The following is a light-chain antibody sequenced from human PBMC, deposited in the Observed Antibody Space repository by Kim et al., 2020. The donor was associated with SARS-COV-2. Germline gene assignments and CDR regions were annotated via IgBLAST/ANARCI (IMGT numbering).Light chain of an antibody. V-gene: IGKV4-1*01. J-gene: IGKJ1*01. CDR2: WAS. Sequence: RATINCKSNQSVLYSSNNKNYLAWYQQKPGQPPKLLIYWASTRESGVPDRFSGSGSGTDFTLTISSLQAEDVAVYYCQQYYSTPQTFGQGTKLEI. CDR1: QSVLYSSNNKNY. CDR3: QQYYSTPQT.